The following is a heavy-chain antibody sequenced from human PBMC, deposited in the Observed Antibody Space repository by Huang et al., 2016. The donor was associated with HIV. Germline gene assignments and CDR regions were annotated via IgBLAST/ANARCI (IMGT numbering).Heavy chain of an antibody. CDR3: VTKASAMDV. CDR1: TVTFTAYW. J-gene: IGHJ6*02. CDR2: IRQDGSEK. Sequence: LVESGGGLVQPGGSLRLSWGGSTVTFTAYWFTWVRQPPGQGLEWLASIRQDGSEKFYLESVKGRFNIARDNGKKLLLLEMTSLQVDDTATYFCVTKASAMDVWGQGTTVIVSS. D-gene: IGHD2-8*01. V-gene: IGHV3-7*01.